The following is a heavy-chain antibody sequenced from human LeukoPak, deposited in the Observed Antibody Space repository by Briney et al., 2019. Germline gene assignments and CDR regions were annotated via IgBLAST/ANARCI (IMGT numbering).Heavy chain of an antibody. CDR3: ARDLLVPEVFMDH. J-gene: IGHJ4*02. CDR2: ISSDGSYI. CDR1: GFTFSPYE. D-gene: IGHD3-10*01. Sequence: GGSLRLSCAASGFTFSPYEMNWVRQAPGKGLEWVSYISSDGSYIRYADSVKGRFTVSRDSAKNSLYLQMNSLRAEDTAVYYCARDLLVPEVFMDHWGQGTLVTVSS. V-gene: IGHV3-48*03.